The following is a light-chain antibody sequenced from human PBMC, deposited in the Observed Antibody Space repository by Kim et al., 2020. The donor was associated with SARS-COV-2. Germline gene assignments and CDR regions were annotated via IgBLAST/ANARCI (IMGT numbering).Light chain of an antibody. CDR2: GNS. CDR3: QSYDSSLSGYV. J-gene: IGLJ1*01. Sequence: QRVTISCTGSSSNIGAGYNVHWYQQLPGTAPKLLIYGNSNRPSGVPDRFSGSKSGTSASLAITGLQAEDEADYYCQSYDSSLSGYVFGTGTKVTVL. CDR1: SSNIGAGYN. V-gene: IGLV1-40*01.